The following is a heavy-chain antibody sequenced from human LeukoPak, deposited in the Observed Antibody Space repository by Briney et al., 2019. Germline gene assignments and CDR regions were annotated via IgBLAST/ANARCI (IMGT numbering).Heavy chain of an antibody. V-gene: IGHV3-23*01. J-gene: IGHJ4*02. CDR2: INGSGGST. CDR1: GFTFSSYA. Sequence: HPGGSLRLSCAASGFTFSSYAMSWVRQAPGKGLEWVSDINGSGGSTYYADSVKGRFTISRDNSKNTLYLQMNSLRAEDTAVYYCAKNHFSSSFFNSWGQGTLVTSSS. D-gene: IGHD6-13*01. CDR3: AKNHFSSSFFNS.